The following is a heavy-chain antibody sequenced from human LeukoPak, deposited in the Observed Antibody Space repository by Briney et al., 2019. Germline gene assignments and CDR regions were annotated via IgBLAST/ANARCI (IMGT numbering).Heavy chain of an antibody. J-gene: IGHJ4*02. Sequence: PGGSLRLSCIASGFTFSSDRMHWVRQVPGKGLVWVSRIETDGTGAVYADAVEGRFTISRDNAKNMLYLQMNSLRAEDTAVYYCVRGGFNGSWGQGTLVTVSS. CDR2: IETDGTGA. V-gene: IGHV3-74*03. CDR3: VRGGFNGS. CDR1: GFTFSSDR. D-gene: IGHD2-8*01.